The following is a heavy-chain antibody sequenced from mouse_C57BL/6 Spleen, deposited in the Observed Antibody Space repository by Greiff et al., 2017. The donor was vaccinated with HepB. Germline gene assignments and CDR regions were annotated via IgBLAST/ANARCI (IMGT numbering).Heavy chain of an antibody. D-gene: IGHD1-1*01. CDR3: ARGGHYGSSYRDAMDY. V-gene: IGHV1-80*01. CDR2: IYPGDGDT. Sequence: VQLQQSGAELVKPGASVKISCKASGYAFSSYWMNWVKQRPGKGLEWIGQIYPGDGDTNYNGKFKGKATLTADKSSSTAYMQLSSLTSADSAVYFCARGGHYGSSYRDAMDYWGQGTSVTVSS. J-gene: IGHJ4*01. CDR1: GYAFSSYW.